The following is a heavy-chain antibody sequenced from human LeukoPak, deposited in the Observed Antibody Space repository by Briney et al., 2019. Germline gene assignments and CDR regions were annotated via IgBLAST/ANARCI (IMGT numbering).Heavy chain of an antibody. V-gene: IGHV4-4*07. D-gene: IGHD3-10*01. CDR2: IHTSGST. J-gene: IGHJ4*02. CDR3: ARDQTYSGSGIYTYFDY. Sequence: SETLSLTCTVSGGSISGYYWSWIRQPAGKGLEWIGRIHTSGSTNYNPSLRSRVTISADTSKNHFSLKLTSVTAADTAVYYCARDQTYSGSGIYTYFDYWGQGILVTVSS. CDR1: GGSISGYY.